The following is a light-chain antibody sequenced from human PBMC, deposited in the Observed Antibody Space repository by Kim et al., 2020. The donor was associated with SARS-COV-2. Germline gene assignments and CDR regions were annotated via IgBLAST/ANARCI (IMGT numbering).Light chain of an antibody. J-gene: IGLJ3*02. Sequence: QSVALSRYGSISNIESNYVYWYQHLPGTAPKRRINRNNLRSSGVPDRFSGSKSGTSGSLAISVLRSEDEADYYCAAWDDRLSGRGVLGGGTQLTVL. V-gene: IGLV1-47*01. CDR2: RNN. CDR3: AAWDDRLSGRGV. CDR1: ISNIESNY.